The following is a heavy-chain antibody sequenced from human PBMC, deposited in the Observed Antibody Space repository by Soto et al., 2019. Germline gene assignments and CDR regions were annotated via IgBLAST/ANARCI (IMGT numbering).Heavy chain of an antibody. D-gene: IGHD5-12*01. CDR1: GYSCSSYW. J-gene: IGHJ4*02. CDR3: ARQIYDSDAGPNFQYHFDS. V-gene: IGHV5-10-1*01. CDR2: IDPSDSQT. Sequence: RGYSLKSSCRGCGYSCSSYWIPWGRQKGLKGVQWMRRIDPSDSQTYYSPSFRGHVTISVTKSITTVFLQWSSLRASDTAMYYCARQIYDSDAGPNFQYHFDSWGQGTPVTAYS.